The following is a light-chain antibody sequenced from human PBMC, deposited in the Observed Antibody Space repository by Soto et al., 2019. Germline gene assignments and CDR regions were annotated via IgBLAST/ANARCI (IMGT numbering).Light chain of an antibody. CDR1: QSVRSSY. CDR3: QQYDNSAPLS. J-gene: IGKJ4*01. CDR2: DGS. Sequence: EIVLTQSPATLSLSPGDRATLSCGASQSVRSSYVAWYQQKAGLAPRLLIYDGSSRASGIPDRFSGSGSGTDFTLTIGRLEPEDFAVYCCQQYDNSAPLSFGGGTKVEMK. V-gene: IGKV3D-20*01.